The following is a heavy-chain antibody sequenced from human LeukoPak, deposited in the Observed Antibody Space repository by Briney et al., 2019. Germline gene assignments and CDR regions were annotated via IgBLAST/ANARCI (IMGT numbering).Heavy chain of an antibody. J-gene: IGHJ4*02. D-gene: IGHD3-22*01. Sequence: PSETLSLTCTVSGGSISSSSYYWGWIRRPPGKGLEWNGSIYYSGSTYYNPSLKSRVTISVDTSKNQFSLKLSSVTAADTAVYYCARRVRSYYDSSGTFDYWGQGTLVTVSS. V-gene: IGHV4-39*01. CDR2: IYYSGST. CDR1: GGSISSSSYY. CDR3: ARRVRSYYDSSGTFDY.